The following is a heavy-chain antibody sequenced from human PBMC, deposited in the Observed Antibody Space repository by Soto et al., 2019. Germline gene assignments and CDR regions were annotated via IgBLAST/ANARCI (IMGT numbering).Heavy chain of an antibody. Sequence: GASVKVSCKASGYTFTSYYMHWVRQAPGQGLEWMGIINPSGGSTSYAQKFQGRVTMTRDTSTSTVYMELSSLRSEDTAVYYCAREVYDILTGYYPNYYGMDVWGQGTTVTVS. CDR1: GYTFTSYY. J-gene: IGHJ6*02. V-gene: IGHV1-46*01. D-gene: IGHD3-9*01. CDR3: AREVYDILTGYYPNYYGMDV. CDR2: INPSGGST.